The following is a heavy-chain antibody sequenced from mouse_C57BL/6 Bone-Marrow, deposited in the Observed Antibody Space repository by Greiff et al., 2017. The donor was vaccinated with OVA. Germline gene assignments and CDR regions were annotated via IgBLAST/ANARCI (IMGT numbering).Heavy chain of an antibody. CDR3: ARRDYGSSFDY. J-gene: IGHJ2*01. D-gene: IGHD1-1*01. Sequence: QVQLKESGAELVRPGTSVKVSCKASGYAFTNYLIEWVKQRPGQGLEWIGVINPGSGGTNYNEKFKGKATLTADKSSSTAYMQLSSLTSEDSAVYFCARRDYGSSFDYWGQGTTLTVSS. CDR2: INPGSGGT. V-gene: IGHV1-54*01. CDR1: GYAFTNYL.